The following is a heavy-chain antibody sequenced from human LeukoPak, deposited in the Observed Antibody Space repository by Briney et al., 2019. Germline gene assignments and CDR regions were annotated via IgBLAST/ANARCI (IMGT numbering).Heavy chain of an antibody. D-gene: IGHD3-10*01. CDR2: ISGSGSST. Sequence: PGGSLRLSCAASGFIFSSYAMTWVRQAPGKGLEWVSGISGSGSSTYYADSVEGRFTISRDNSKNTLYLQMNSLRAEDTAVYYCAKVWFGELFGAFDIWGQGTMVTVSS. J-gene: IGHJ3*02. V-gene: IGHV3-23*01. CDR3: AKVWFGELFGAFDI. CDR1: GFIFSSYA.